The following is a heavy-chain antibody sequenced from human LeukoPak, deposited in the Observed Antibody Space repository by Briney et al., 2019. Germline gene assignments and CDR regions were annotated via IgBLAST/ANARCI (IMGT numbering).Heavy chain of an antibody. J-gene: IGHJ5*02. Sequence: GASVKVSCKASGYTFTSYGISWVRQAPGQGLEWMGGIIPIFGTANYAQKFQGRVTITADKSTSTAYMELSSLRSEDTAVYYCARGRVIRPGYSSSWYLDFGALNWFDPWGQGTLVTVSS. CDR2: IIPIFGTA. V-gene: IGHV1-69*06. D-gene: IGHD6-13*01. CDR3: ARGRVIRPGYSSSWYLDFGALNWFDP. CDR1: GYTFTSYG.